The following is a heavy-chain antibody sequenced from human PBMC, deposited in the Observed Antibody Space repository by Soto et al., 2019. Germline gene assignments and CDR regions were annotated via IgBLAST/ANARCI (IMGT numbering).Heavy chain of an antibody. D-gene: IGHD2-2*01. V-gene: IGHV1-69*02. J-gene: IGHJ3*01. CDR1: GGTFSTYT. CDR2: IIPMLTVT. Sequence: QVHLVQSGAEVKKPGSSVKVSCKAAGGTFSTYTLIWVRQAPGQGLEWMGRIIPMLTVTNSAQKFQGRVTLTADKSTNTAFMELTSLRSDDTAVYYCSIGSWSAETFDVWGQGTMVTVSP. CDR3: SIGSWSAETFDV.